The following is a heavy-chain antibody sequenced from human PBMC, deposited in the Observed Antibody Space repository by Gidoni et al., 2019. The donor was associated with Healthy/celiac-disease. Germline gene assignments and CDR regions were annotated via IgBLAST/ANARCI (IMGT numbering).Heavy chain of an antibody. J-gene: IGHJ4*02. CDR3: ARRGGYGDFDN. Sequence: EVQLVQSGAEVTKHGESLTISCKGYGYSFTSYWLGWMRQMPGKGLEWMGIIYTGDSDTRYRPSFQGQVTISAEKSISTAYLQWSRLKASDTAMYYCARRGGYGDFDNWGQGTLVTVSS. CDR2: IYTGDSDT. CDR1: GYSFTSYW. D-gene: IGHD5-12*01. V-gene: IGHV5-51*01.